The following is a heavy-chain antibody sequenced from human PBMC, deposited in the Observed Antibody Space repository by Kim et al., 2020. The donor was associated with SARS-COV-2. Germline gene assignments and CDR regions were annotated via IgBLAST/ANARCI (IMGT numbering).Heavy chain of an antibody. J-gene: IGHJ4*02. CDR1: GFTFSSYA. CDR2: ISGSGGST. CDR3: AKMTVKRTVAGTADY. D-gene: IGHD6-19*01. V-gene: IGHV3-23*01. Sequence: GGSLRLSCAASGFTFSSYAMSWVRQAPGKGLEWVSAISGSGGSTYYADSVKGRFTISRDNSKNTLYLQMNSLRAEDTAVYYCAKMTVKRTVAGTADYWGQGTLVTVSS.